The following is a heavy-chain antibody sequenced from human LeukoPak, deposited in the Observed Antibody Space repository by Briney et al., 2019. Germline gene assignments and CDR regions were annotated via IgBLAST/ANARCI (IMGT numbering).Heavy chain of an antibody. CDR1: GDSVSSNSAA. Sequence: SQTLSLTCAISGDSVSSNSAAWNWIRQSPSRGLEWLGRTYYRSKWYNDYAVSVKSRITINPDTSKNQFSLQLNSVTPEDTAVYYCARGKYYDILTGYYDAFDIWGQGTMVTVSS. J-gene: IGHJ3*02. D-gene: IGHD3-9*01. CDR2: TYYRSKWYN. CDR3: ARGKYYDILTGYYDAFDI. V-gene: IGHV6-1*01.